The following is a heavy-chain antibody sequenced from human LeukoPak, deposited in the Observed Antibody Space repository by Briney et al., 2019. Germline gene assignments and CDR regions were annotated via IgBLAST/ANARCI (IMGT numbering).Heavy chain of an antibody. CDR3: ARGHFVLMVYAVFDY. V-gene: IGHV4-34*01. Sequence: SETLSLTCAVYGGSFSGYYWSWIRQRPGKGLEWIGEINHSGSTNYNPSLKSRVTISVDTSKNQFSLKLSSVTAADTAVYYCARGHFVLMVYAVFDYWGQGTLVTVSS. CDR1: GGSFSGYY. J-gene: IGHJ4*02. CDR2: INHSGST. D-gene: IGHD2-8*01.